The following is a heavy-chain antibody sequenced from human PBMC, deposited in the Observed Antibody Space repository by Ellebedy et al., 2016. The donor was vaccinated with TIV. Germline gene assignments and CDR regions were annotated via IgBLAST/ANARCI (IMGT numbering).Heavy chain of an antibody. CDR2: IKQDGSEK. V-gene: IGHV3-7*01. CDR3: ARDLSVVVVAATTSVHYGMDV. CDR1: GFTFSSYW. D-gene: IGHD2-15*01. J-gene: IGHJ6*02. Sequence: GGSLRLSXAASGFTFSSYWMSWVRQAPGKGLEWVANIKQDGSEKYYVDSVKGRFTISRDNAKNSLYLQMNSLRAEDTAVYYCARDLSVVVVAATTSVHYGMDVWGQGTTVTVSS.